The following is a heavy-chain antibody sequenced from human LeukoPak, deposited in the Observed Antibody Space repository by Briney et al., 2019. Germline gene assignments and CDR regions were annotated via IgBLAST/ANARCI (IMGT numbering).Heavy chain of an antibody. CDR3: AKVRGSSGYSYYFDY. Sequence: GGSLRLSCAASGFTFSSYAMTWVRQAPGKGLEWVSTLSGSGGSTYYADSVKGRFTISRDNSKNTLYLHMSSLRAEDTAVYYCAKVRGSSGYSYYFDYWGQGTPVTVSS. D-gene: IGHD3-22*01. CDR2: LSGSGGST. CDR1: GFTFSSYA. J-gene: IGHJ4*02. V-gene: IGHV3-23*01.